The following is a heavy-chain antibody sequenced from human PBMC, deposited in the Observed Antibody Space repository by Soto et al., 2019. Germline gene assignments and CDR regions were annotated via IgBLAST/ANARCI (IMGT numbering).Heavy chain of an antibody. J-gene: IGHJ3*02. CDR1: GGSISSSSYY. CDR2: IYYSGST. D-gene: IGHD3-22*01. Sequence: QLQLQESGPGLVKPSETLSLTCTVSGGSISSSSYYWGWIRQPPGKGLEWIGSIYYSGSTYYNPSLKSRVTISVDTSKNQFSLRLRSVTAADTAVYYCARQFYYDSSGLDAFDIWGQGTMVTVSS. V-gene: IGHV4-39*01. CDR3: ARQFYYDSSGLDAFDI.